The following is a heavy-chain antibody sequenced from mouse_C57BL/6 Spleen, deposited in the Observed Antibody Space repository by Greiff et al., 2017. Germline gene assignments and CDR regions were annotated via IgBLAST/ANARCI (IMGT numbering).Heavy chain of an antibody. V-gene: IGHV1-53*01. CDR1: GYTFTSYW. CDR2: INPSNGGT. Sequence: QVHVKQPGTELVKPGASVKLSCKASGYTFTSYWMHWVKQRPGQGLEWIGNINPSNGGTNYNEKFKSKATLTVDKSSSTAYMQLSSLTSEDSAVYYCARSDYYGSSYDAMDYWGQGTSVTVSS. CDR3: ARSDYYGSSYDAMDY. D-gene: IGHD1-1*01. J-gene: IGHJ4*01.